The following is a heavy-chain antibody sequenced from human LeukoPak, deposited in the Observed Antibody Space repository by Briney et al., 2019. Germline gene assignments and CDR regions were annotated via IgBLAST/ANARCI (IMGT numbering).Heavy chain of an antibody. J-gene: IGHJ6*03. V-gene: IGHV1-2*02. D-gene: IGHD6-13*01. CDR2: INPNSGDT. CDR1: GYIFTGYY. CDR3: AREAQQQQLSPHYYYYYYMDV. Sequence: ASVKVSCKASGYIFTGYYMHWVRQAPGQGLEWMGWINPNSGDTNYAQKLQGRVTMTTDTSTSTAYMELRSLKSDDTAVYYCAREAQQQQLSPHYYYYYYMDVWGKGTTVTVSS.